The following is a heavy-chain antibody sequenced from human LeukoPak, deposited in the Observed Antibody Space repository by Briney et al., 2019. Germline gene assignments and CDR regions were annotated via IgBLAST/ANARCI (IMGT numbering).Heavy chain of an antibody. CDR2: ISSSGSTI. CDR3: ARAYDYVWGSYRYTDY. D-gene: IGHD3-16*02. V-gene: IGHV3-48*03. CDR1: GFTFSSYE. J-gene: IGHJ4*02. Sequence: GGSLRLSCAASGFTFSSYEMNWVRQAPGKGLEWVSYISSSGSTIYYADSVKGRFTISRDNAKNSLYLQMDSLRAEDTAVYYCARAYDYVWGSYRYTDYWGQGTLVTVSS.